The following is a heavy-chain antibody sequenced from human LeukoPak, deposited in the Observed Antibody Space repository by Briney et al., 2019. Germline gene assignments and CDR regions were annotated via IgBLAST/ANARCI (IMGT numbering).Heavy chain of an antibody. J-gene: IGHJ4*02. Sequence: PSGTLSLTCGVSGGSISNTNWWTWVRQPPGKGLEWVSAISGSGRSTYYAGSVRGRFTISRDNSKNTLYLQMNSLRAEDTAVYYCARDSTYGDFDYWGQGTLVTVSS. CDR1: GGSISNTNW. V-gene: IGHV3-23*01. D-gene: IGHD3-10*01. CDR2: ISGSGRST. CDR3: ARDSTYGDFDY.